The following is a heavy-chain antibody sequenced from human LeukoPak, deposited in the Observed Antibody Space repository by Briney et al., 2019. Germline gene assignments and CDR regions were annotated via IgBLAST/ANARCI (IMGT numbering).Heavy chain of an antibody. CDR2: IYYSGST. CDR1: GGSISSSSYY. D-gene: IGHD4-17*01. CDR3: ARLHGDLPWDDY. V-gene: IGHV4-39*01. J-gene: IGHJ4*02. Sequence: SETLSLTCTVSGGSISSSSYYWGWIRQPPGNGMEWIGSIYYSGSTYYNPSLKSRVTISVDTSKNQFSLKLSSVTAADTAVYYCARLHGDLPWDDYWGQGTLVTVSS.